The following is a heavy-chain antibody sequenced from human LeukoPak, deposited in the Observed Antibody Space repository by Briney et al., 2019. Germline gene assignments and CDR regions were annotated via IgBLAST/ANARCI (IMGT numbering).Heavy chain of an antibody. CDR2: IYHSGST. CDR1: GGSISSGGYS. Sequence: TLSLTCAVSGGSISSGGYSWSWIRQPPGKGLEWIGYIYHSGSTYYNPSLKSRITISVDRSKNQFSLNLSSVTAADTAVYYCARGRVTAMVARYWYFDLWGRGTLVTVSS. J-gene: IGHJ2*01. V-gene: IGHV4-30-2*01. D-gene: IGHD5-18*01. CDR3: ARGRVTAMVARYWYFDL.